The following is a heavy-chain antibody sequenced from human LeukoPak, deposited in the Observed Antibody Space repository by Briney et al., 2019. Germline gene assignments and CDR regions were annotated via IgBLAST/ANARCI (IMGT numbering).Heavy chain of an antibody. J-gene: IGHJ6*03. V-gene: IGHV4-38-2*02. CDR3: VAAVRYYYYMDV. Sequence: SETLSLTCTVSGYSISSGYYWGWIRQPPGKWLEWIGSIYHSGSTYYNPSLKSRVTISVDTSKNQFSLKLSSVTAADTAVYYCVAAVRYYYYMDVWGKGTTVTVSS. CDR1: GYSISSGYY. D-gene: IGHD3-22*01. CDR2: IYHSGST.